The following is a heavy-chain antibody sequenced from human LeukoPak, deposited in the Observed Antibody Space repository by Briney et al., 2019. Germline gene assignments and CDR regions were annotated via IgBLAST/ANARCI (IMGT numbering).Heavy chain of an antibody. V-gene: IGHV3-53*01. CDR3: AWLQEVRAAVDI. D-gene: IGHD6-19*01. Sequence: PGGSLRLSCAASVFTASPNYMSWVRQAPGKGLEWVSVIYSGGKTYYADSVKGRFTISRDNSKNTLYLQMNSLRAEDTAVYYFAWLQEVRAAVDIWGQGTMVTVSS. J-gene: IGHJ3*02. CDR1: VFTASPNY. CDR2: IYSGGKT.